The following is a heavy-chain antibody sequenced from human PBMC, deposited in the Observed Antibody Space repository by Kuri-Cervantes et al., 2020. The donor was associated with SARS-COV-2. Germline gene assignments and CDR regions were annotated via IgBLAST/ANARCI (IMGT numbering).Heavy chain of an antibody. J-gene: IGHJ4*02. D-gene: IGHD5-12*01. Sequence: GESLKISCAASGFTFDNYAMSWVRQAPGERLEWVSAASGSGGKTHYVDSVKGRFTVSRDNSKNTLYLEMNSLRAEDTAVYYCAKDREGSLTLSGYYFDHWGQGVLVTVSS. CDR3: AKDREGSLTLSGYYFDH. CDR1: GFTFDNYA. CDR2: ASGSGGKT. V-gene: IGHV3-23*01.